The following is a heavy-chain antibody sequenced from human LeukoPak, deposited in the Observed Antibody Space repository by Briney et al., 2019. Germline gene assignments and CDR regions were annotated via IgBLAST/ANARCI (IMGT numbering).Heavy chain of an antibody. J-gene: IGHJ4*02. Sequence: GGSLRLSCEASGFIFSNFWMSWVRQAPGKGLEWVANIREDGSEAYYVDFVKGRFTISRDNDQNSLHLQMNSLRVDDTAVYYCARVLYFRENSYAGPFDQWGQGTLVTVSS. CDR3: ARVLYFRENSYAGPFDQ. D-gene: IGHD5-18*01. CDR1: GFIFSNFW. CDR2: IREDGSEA. V-gene: IGHV3-7*01.